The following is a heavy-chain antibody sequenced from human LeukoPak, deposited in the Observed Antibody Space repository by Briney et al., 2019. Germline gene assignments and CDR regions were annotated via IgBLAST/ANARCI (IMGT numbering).Heavy chain of an antibody. D-gene: IGHD2-21*02. CDR1: GYSFTNYW. V-gene: IGHV5-51*01. Sequence: GESLKISRKGSGYSFTNYWIGWVRPMPGKGLEWVGINYPGGSDTIHSPFCEGQLTLSADKSISAAYLQWSTLKASDTAMYYCARQRDCCALDYWGQGTLVTVSS. CDR2: NYPGGSDT. CDR3: ARQRDCCALDY. J-gene: IGHJ4*02.